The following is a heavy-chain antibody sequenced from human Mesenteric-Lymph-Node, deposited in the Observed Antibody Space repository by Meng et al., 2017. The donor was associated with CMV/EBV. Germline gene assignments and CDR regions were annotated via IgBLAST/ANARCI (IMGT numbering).Heavy chain of an antibody. CDR3: ARIERITIFGVVRTFDY. CDR2: ISSSGSTI. D-gene: IGHD3-3*01. CDR1: GFTFSSYE. V-gene: IGHV3-48*03. J-gene: IGHJ4*02. Sequence: GSLRLSCAASGFTFSSYEMNWVRQAPGKGLEWVSYISSSGSTIYYADSVKGRFTISRDNAKNSLYLQMNSLRAEDTAVYYCARIERITIFGVVRTFDYWGQGTLVTVSS.